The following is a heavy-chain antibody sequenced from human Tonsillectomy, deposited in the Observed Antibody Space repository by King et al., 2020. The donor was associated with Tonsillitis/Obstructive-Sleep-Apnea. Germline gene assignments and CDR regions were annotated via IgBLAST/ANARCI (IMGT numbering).Heavy chain of an antibody. CDR3: ARNLDITETGRDSGLDV. Sequence: VQLQESGPGLVKPSETLSLTCTVSGGSNNNYYWTWIRQPPGKGLEWIGYIDYSGSTNYNPSLKSRVTISVVTSKSQFSLKLSSVTAADTAVYFCARNLDITETGRDSGLDVWGQGTTVTVSS. CDR2: IDYSGST. J-gene: IGHJ6*02. CDR1: GGSNNNYY. D-gene: IGHD1-1*01. V-gene: IGHV4-59*01.